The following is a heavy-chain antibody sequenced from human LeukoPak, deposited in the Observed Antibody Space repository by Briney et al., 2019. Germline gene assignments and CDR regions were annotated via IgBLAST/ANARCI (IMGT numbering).Heavy chain of an antibody. V-gene: IGHV4-59*12. J-gene: IGHJ5*02. CDR2: IYHSGST. CDR3: ARGIATPDSWFDP. CDR1: GGSISSYY. D-gene: IGHD6-13*01. Sequence: ETLSLTCTVSGGSISSYYWSWIRQPPGKGLEWIGYIYHSGSTYYNPSLKSRVTISVDRSKNQFSLKLSSVTAADTAVYYCARGIATPDSWFDPWGQGTLVTVSS.